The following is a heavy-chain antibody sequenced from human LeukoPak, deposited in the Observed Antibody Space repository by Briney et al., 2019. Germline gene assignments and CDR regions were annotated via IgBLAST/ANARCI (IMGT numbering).Heavy chain of an antibody. Sequence: SETLSLTCAVYGGSFSGYYWTWIRQPPGKGLEWIGEINHSGSTNYNPSLKSRVTISVDTSKNQFSLKLSSVTAADMAVYYCARVRSGYDRLLDYWGQGTLVTVSS. J-gene: IGHJ4*02. CDR1: GGSFSGYY. V-gene: IGHV4-34*01. CDR2: INHSGST. CDR3: ARVRSGYDRLLDY. D-gene: IGHD5-12*01.